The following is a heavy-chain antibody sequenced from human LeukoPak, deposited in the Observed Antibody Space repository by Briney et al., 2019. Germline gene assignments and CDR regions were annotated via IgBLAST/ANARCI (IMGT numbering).Heavy chain of an antibody. J-gene: IGHJ6*03. CDR2: IKEDGSEK. CDR1: GFTFSSFW. V-gene: IGHV3-7*01. Sequence: GGSLRLSCETSGFTFSSFWMSWVRQAPGKGLEWVANIKEDGSEKYYVESVKGRFTISRDDAKKSVHLQMNSLRAEDSAVYYCARDRFDGMDVWGKGTSVTV. D-gene: IGHD3-3*01. CDR3: ARDRFDGMDV.